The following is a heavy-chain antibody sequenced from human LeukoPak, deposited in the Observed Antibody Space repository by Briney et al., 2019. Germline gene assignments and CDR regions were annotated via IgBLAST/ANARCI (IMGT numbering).Heavy chain of an antibody. V-gene: IGHV5-51*01. D-gene: IGHD6-19*01. CDR3: ARGADFDY. CDR2: VYPGDSDT. Sequence: GESLKISCKASGYSFTNYWIGWVRQMPGKGLEWMGIVYPGDSDTRYSPSFKGQVTISADKSITTAYLQWSSLKASDTAMYYCARGADFDYWGQGTLVTVSA. CDR1: GYSFTNYW. J-gene: IGHJ4*02.